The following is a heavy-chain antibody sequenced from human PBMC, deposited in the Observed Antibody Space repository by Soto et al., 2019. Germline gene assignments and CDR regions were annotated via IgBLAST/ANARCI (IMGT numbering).Heavy chain of an antibody. D-gene: IGHD3-22*01. V-gene: IGHV1-3*05. CDR1: GYTFTSYA. Sequence: QVQLVQSGAEEKKPGASVKVSCKASGYTFTSYAMHRVRQATGQRLEWMGWINAGKGNTKYSQKFQGRVSITRDTSASTAYMELSSLRSEDTAVYYCARDGGSSGYYDYWGQGTLVTVSS. CDR3: ARDGGSSGYYDY. J-gene: IGHJ4*02. CDR2: INAGKGNT.